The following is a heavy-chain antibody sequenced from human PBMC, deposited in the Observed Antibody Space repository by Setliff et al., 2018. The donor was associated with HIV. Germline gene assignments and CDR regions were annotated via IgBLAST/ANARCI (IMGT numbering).Heavy chain of an antibody. CDR1: GGAISSYY. Sequence: PSETLSLTCTVSGGAISSYYWSWIRQPPGKGLEWIGYVYYSGSTNYNPSLKSRVTISIDTSTNQFSLKLTSVTAADTAVYYCGRLFIPNYFDPWGQGTLVTVSS. CDR2: VYYSGST. J-gene: IGHJ5*02. D-gene: IGHD2-21*01. CDR3: GRLFIPNYFDP. V-gene: IGHV4-59*08.